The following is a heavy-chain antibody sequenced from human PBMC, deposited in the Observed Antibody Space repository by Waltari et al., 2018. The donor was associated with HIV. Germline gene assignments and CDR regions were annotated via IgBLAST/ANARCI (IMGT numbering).Heavy chain of an antibody. J-gene: IGHJ4*02. CDR2: ITVNGGNT. D-gene: IGHD3-10*01. CDR1: GFTLSHYH. CDR3: AQDPRSYGWSRFGN. V-gene: IGHV3-23*01. Sequence: EVKLLESGGGLVHPGGSLRLSCAASGFTLSHYHTNWVRQTPGRGLGWVSAITVNGGNTYYADSVRGRFTISRDDSKNTLFLQMNSLRAEDTAVYYCAQDPRSYGWSRFGNWGQGTLVTVSS.